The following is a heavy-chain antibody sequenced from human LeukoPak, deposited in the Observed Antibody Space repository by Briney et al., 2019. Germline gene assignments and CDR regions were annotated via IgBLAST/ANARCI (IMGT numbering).Heavy chain of an antibody. J-gene: IGHJ4*02. D-gene: IGHD3-9*01. V-gene: IGHV1-24*01. CDR1: GYTLTELS. CDR2: FDPEDGET. Sequence: GASVKVSCKVSGYTLTELSMHWVRQAPGKGLEWMGGFDPEDGETIYAQKFQGRVTMTEDTSTDTAYMELSSLGSEDTAVYYCATPPFDSLLYYFDYWGQGTLVTVSS. CDR3: ATPPFDSLLYYFDY.